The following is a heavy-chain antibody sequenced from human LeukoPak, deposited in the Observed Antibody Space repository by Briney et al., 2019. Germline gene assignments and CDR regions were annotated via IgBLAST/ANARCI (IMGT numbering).Heavy chain of an antibody. CDR3: ARVKPSSSGHDY. CDR2: INPSGGGT. CDR1: GYSFTTYY. D-gene: IGHD6-19*01. V-gene: IGHV1-46*03. J-gene: IGHJ4*02. Sequence: ASVKVSCKASGYSFTTYYMHWVRQAPGQGLEWMGIINPSGGGTNCAQKFQDRVTMTRDTSTSTVYMDLSSLRSEDTAVYYCARVKPSSSGHDYWGQGTLLTVSS.